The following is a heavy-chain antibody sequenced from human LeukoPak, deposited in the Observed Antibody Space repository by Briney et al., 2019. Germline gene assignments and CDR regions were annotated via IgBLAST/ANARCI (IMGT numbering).Heavy chain of an antibody. CDR2: IIPILGIA. Sequence: SVKVSCKASGGTFSSYAISWVRQAPGQGLEWMGRIIPILGIANYAQKFQGRVTITADKSTSTAYMELSSLRSEDTAVYYCARDLAVGGGYGGGDYWGQGTLVTVSS. J-gene: IGHJ4*02. V-gene: IGHV1-69*04. CDR1: GGTFSSYA. CDR3: ARDLAVGGGYGGGDY. D-gene: IGHD5-12*01.